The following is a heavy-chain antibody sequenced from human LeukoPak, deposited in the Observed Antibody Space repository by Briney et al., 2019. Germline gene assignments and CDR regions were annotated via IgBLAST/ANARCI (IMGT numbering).Heavy chain of an antibody. V-gene: IGHV4-4*02. D-gene: IGHD6-13*01. CDR2: IYLYGTT. J-gene: IGHJ4*02. Sequence: SETLSLTCSVSAGSISSSSWWSWVRQSPVKGLEWIGEIYLYGTTNYNPSLKSRVTMSVDRSKNQFSLKLSSVTAADTAVYYCARLGSSSCPDCNYWGQGTLVTVSS. CDR3: ARLGSSSCPDCNY. CDR1: AGSISSSSW.